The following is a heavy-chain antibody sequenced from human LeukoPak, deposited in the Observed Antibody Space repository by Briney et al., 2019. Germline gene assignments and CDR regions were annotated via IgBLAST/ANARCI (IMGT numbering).Heavy chain of an antibody. CDR3: ATLGGGNSYFDH. CDR2: ISYDGSNK. J-gene: IGHJ4*02. CDR1: GFTFSSYG. V-gene: IGHV3-30*03. D-gene: IGHD4-23*01. Sequence: GGSLRLSCAASGFTFSSYGMHWVRQAPGKGLEWVAVISYDGSNKYYADSVKGRFTISRDNSKNTLYLQMNSLRAEDTAVYYCATLGGGNSYFDHWGQGTLVTVSS.